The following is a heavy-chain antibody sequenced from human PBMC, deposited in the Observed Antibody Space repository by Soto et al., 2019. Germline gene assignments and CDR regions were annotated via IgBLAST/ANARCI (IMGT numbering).Heavy chain of an antibody. V-gene: IGHV1-69*05. CDR3: ARDKDRLQLGGNYYFILDV. CDR1: GGTFRTSA. J-gene: IGHJ6*02. Sequence: QVQLVQSGAEVKKPGSSVTVSCKASGGTFRTSAISWVRQAPGQGLEWVGGIMPVFRRPKYAQNFQDRVTITSDESTSTAYMELNSLRSDDTAVYYGARDKDRLQLGGNYYFILDVWGQGTAVTVSS. D-gene: IGHD1-1*01. CDR2: IMPVFRRP.